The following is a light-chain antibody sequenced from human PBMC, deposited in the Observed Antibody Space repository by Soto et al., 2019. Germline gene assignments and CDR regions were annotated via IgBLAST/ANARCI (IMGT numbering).Light chain of an antibody. CDR1: TSDVGGYNH. V-gene: IGLV2-14*01. CDR2: DVN. J-gene: IGLJ2*01. CDR3: SSYTNTNPLV. Sequence: QSALIQPASVSGSPGQSITISCTGTTSDVGGYNHVSWFQQHPGKVPKLMIYDVNNRPSGVSNRFSGSKSGNTASLTISGLQAEDEADYYCSSYTNTNPLVCGGGTKLTVL.